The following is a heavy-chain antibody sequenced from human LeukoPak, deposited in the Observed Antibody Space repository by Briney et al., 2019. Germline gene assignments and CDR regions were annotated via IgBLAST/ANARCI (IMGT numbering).Heavy chain of an antibody. J-gene: IGHJ3*02. CDR3: AREGYCSSTSCIGDDAFDI. CDR1: GFTFSSYE. CDR2: ISSSGSTI. V-gene: IGHV3-48*03. D-gene: IGHD2-2*01. Sequence: GGSLRLSCAASGFTFSSYEMNWVRQAPGKGLEWVSYISSSGSTIYYADSVKGRFTISRDNAKNSLYLQMNSLRAEDTAVYYCAREGYCSSTSCIGDDAFDIWGQGTMVTVSS.